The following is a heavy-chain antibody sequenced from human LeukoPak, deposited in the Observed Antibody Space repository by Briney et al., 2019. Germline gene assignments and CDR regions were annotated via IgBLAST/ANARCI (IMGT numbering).Heavy chain of an antibody. CDR3: ARESSIFGYYYGMDV. CDR1: VLAVTVNY. V-gene: IGHV3-53*04. J-gene: IGHJ6*02. Sequence: GGSLRLSCAASVLAVTVNYMDWVPQAPGKGLEWVSVIYTGGYTYYADSVKGRFTISRHISENTVYLQMTSLRAHDTAVYFCARESSIFGYYYGMDVWGQGTTVTVSS. D-gene: IGHD3-3*01. CDR2: IYTGGYT.